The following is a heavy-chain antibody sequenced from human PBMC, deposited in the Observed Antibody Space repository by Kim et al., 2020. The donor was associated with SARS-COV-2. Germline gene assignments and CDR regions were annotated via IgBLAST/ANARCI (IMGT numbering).Heavy chain of an antibody. CDR3: ARGFSDLGYYYYGMDV. CDR2: ISSSSI. V-gene: IGHV3-48*02. J-gene: IGHJ6*02. CDR1: GFTFSSYS. Sequence: GGSLRLSCAASGFTFSSYSMNWVRQAPGKGLEWVSYISSSSIYYADSVKGRFTISRDNAKNSLYLQMNSLRDEDTAVYYCARGFSDLGYYYYGMDVWGQGTTVSVSS. D-gene: IGHD3-10*01.